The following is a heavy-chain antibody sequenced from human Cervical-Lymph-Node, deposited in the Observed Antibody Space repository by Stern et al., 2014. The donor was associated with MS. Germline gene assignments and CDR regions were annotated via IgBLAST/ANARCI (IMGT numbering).Heavy chain of an antibody. V-gene: IGHV4-30-4*01. CDR3: ARMKTGLRENRGFDF. CDR2: IYYSGRN. CDR1: GDSIKRGDFH. J-gene: IGHJ4*02. Sequence: VQLVESGPGLVKPSETLYLTCTVSGDSIKRGDFHWSWVSQSPGKGLEWIGYIYYSGRNYNNPSLKSRVTMSIDTSTNQFSLNLTSVTAADTALYYCARMKTGLRENRGFDFWGQGTQVTVSS. D-gene: IGHD4-17*01.